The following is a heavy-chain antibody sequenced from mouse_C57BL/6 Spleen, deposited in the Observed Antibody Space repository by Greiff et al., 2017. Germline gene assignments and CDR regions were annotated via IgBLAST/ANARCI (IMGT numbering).Heavy chain of an antibody. D-gene: IGHD4-1*01. Sequence: EVKLVESGAELVKPGASVKLSCTASGFNIKDYYMHWVKQRTEQGLEWIGRIDPEDGETKYAPKFQGKATITADPSSNPAYLQLSSLTSSDTAVYYCALWDLNCDYWGQGTTLTVSS. J-gene: IGHJ2*01. CDR1: GFNIKDYY. CDR3: ALWDLNCDY. V-gene: IGHV14-2*01. CDR2: IDPEDGET.